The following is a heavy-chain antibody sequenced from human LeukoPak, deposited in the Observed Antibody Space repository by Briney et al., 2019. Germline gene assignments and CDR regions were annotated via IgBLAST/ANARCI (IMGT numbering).Heavy chain of an antibody. J-gene: IGHJ4*02. CDR2: ISSSSSYI. D-gene: IGHD3-16*01. CDR3: ARDGLDYVWGSSLYYFDY. Sequence: GGSLRLSCAASGFTFSSYRMNWVCQAPGKGLEWVSSISSSSSYIYYADSVKGRFTISRDNAKNSLYLQMNSLRAEDTAVYYCARDGLDYVWGSSLYYFDYWGQGTLVTVSS. CDR1: GFTFSSYR. V-gene: IGHV3-21*01.